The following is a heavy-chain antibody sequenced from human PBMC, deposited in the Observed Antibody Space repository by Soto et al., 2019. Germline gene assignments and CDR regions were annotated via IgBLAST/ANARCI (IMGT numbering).Heavy chain of an antibody. V-gene: IGHV3-23*01. D-gene: IGHD2-2*03. J-gene: IGHJ3*02. CDR2: ISGSGGST. Sequence: PGGSLRLSCAASGFTFSSYAMSWVRQAPGKGLEWVSAISGSGGSTYYADSVKGRFTISRDNSKNTLYLQMNSLRAEDTAVYYCAKDGPGYCSSTSCYYDAFDIWGQGTMVTVSS. CDR1: GFTFSSYA. CDR3: AKDGPGYCSSTSCYYDAFDI.